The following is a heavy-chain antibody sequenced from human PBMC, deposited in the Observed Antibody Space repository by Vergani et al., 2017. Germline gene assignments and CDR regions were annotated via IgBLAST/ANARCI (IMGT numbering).Heavy chain of an antibody. CDR2: ISGSGGST. V-gene: IGHV3-23*01. D-gene: IGHD2-8*01. CDR1: GFTFSSYA. Sequence: EVQLLESGGGLVQPGGSLRLSCAASGFTFSSYAMSWVRQAPGKGLEGVSAISGSGGSTYYAYSVKGQFTSSRDNSKNTLYLQMNNLRAADTTVYYCARSGYCAHGGGYITYYYYMDVWVKGTAVTVSS. CDR3: ARSGYCAHGGGYITYYYYMDV. J-gene: IGHJ6*03.